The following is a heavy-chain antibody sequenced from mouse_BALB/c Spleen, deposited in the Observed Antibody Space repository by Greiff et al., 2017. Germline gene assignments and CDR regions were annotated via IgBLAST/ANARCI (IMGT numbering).Heavy chain of an antibody. CDR2: ISNGGGST. CDR1: GFTFSSYT. CDR3: ARPFYDYDRGWFAY. D-gene: IGHD2-4*01. V-gene: IGHV5-12-2*01. Sequence: EVKLMESGGGLVQPGGSLKLSCAASGFTFSSYTMSWVRQTPEKRLEWVAYISNGGGSTYYPDTVKGRFTISRDNAKNTLYLQMSSLKSEDTAMYYCARPFYDYDRGWFAYWGQGTLVTVSA. J-gene: IGHJ3*01.